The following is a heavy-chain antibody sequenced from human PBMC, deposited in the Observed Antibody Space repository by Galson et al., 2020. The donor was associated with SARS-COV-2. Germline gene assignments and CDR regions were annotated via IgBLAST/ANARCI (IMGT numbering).Heavy chain of an antibody. J-gene: IGHJ2*01. D-gene: IGHD3-9*01. CDR3: ARGVVLRYFDWYPDWYFDL. CDR1: GYTFPSYD. Sequence: ASVKVSCKASGYTFPSYDINWVRQATGQGLEWMGWMNPNSGNTGYAQKFQGRVTITRNTSISTAYMELSSLRSEDTAVYYCARGVVLRYFDWYPDWYFDLWGRGTLVTVSS. CDR2: MNPNSGNT. V-gene: IGHV1-8*03.